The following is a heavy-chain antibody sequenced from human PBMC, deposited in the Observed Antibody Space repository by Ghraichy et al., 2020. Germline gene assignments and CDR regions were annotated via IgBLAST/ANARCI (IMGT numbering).Heavy chain of an antibody. Sequence: GGSLRLSCAASGFTFSSYWMSWVRQAPGKGLEWVAHIRQDGGQTYFLDSVKGRFTISRDNAKNSVDLQMNTLRAEDTAVYYSARVNQRYFDLWGRGTLVTVSS. J-gene: IGHJ2*01. V-gene: IGHV3-7*01. D-gene: IGHD1-14*01. CDR2: IRQDGGQT. CDR1: GFTFSSYW. CDR3: ARVNQRYFDL.